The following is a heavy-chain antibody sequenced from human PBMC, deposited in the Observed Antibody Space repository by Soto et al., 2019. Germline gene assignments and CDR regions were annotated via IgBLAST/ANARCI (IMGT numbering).Heavy chain of an antibody. V-gene: IGHV4-31*03. Sequence: SETLSLTCTVSGGSISSGGYYWSWLRQHPGKGLEWIGYIYYSGSTYYNPSLKSRVTISVDTSKNQFSLKLSSVTAADTAVYYCARDRAVAGHDAFDIWGQGTMVTVSS. J-gene: IGHJ3*02. D-gene: IGHD6-19*01. CDR2: IYYSGST. CDR1: GGSISSGGYY. CDR3: ARDRAVAGHDAFDI.